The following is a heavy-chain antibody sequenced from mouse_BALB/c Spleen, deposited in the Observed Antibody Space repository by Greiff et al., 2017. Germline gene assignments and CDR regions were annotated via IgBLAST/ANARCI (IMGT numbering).Heavy chain of an antibody. CDR1: GFSLTSYG. CDR2: IWSGGST. D-gene: IGHD2-10*02. Sequence: VQLVESGPSLVQPSQCLSITCTASGFSLTSYGVHWVRQSPGKGLEWLGVIWSGGSTDYYAAFMSRLSITKDNSKSHVFFKMNSLQAADTAIYYCAKRRGYGNYYAMDYWGQGTSVTVSS. V-gene: IGHV2-5-1*01. J-gene: IGHJ4*01. CDR3: AKRRGYGNYYAMDY.